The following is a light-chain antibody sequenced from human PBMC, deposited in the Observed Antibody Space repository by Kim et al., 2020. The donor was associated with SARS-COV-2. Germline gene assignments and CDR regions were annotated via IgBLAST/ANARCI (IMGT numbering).Light chain of an antibody. CDR3: QLWDNNLVL. J-gene: IGLJ2*01. V-gene: IGLV3-21*04. CDR2: SNT. CDR1: NIGSQT. Sequence: GDPGKTARITGGASNIGSQTIHWYKQRQGQAPVFGIHSNTGRPSGIPERFSGSNSGNTATLTISRVEPGDEADYYCQLWDNNLVLFGGGTQLTVL.